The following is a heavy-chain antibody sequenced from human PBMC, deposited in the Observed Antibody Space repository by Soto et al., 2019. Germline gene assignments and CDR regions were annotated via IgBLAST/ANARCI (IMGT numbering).Heavy chain of an antibody. J-gene: IGHJ6*03. Sequence: GGSLRLSCAASGFTVSGNHMSWVRQAPGKGLEWISVIYSGGGTFYRDSVEGRFTIPRDNSKNTLFLQMNSLRAEDTAVYYCAGAHSGYDRYYYYMDVWGKGTTVTVSS. D-gene: IGHD5-12*01. V-gene: IGHV3-66*01. CDR1: GFTVSGNH. CDR2: IYSGGGT. CDR3: AGAHSGYDRYYYYMDV.